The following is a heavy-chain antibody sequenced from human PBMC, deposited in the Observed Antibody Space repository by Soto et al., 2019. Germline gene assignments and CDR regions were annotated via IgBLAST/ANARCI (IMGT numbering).Heavy chain of an antibody. Sequence: GASLKISCKGSGYSFTSYWISWVRQMPGKGLEWMGRIDPSDSYTNYSPSFQGHVTISADKSISTAYLQWSSLKASDTAMYYCARHPVHDSQVDNYGMDVWGQGTTVTVSS. CDR1: GYSFTSYW. V-gene: IGHV5-10-1*01. J-gene: IGHJ6*02. CDR2: IDPSDSYT. D-gene: IGHD1-1*01. CDR3: ARHPVHDSQVDNYGMDV.